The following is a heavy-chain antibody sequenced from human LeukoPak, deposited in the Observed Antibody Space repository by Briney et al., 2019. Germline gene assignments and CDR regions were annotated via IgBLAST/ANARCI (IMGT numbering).Heavy chain of an antibody. CDR3: ARDRYSSSWYNWFDP. Sequence: ASVKVSCKASGGTFSSYAISWVRQAPGQGLEWMGRIIPILGIANYAQKFQGRVTITADKSTSTAYMELSSLRSEDTAVYYCARDRYSSSWYNWFDPWGQGTLVTVSS. CDR1: GGTFSSYA. D-gene: IGHD6-13*01. V-gene: IGHV1-69*04. CDR2: IIPILGIA. J-gene: IGHJ5*02.